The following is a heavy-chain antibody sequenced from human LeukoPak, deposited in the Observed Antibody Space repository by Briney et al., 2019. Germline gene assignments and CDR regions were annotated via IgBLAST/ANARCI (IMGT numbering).Heavy chain of an antibody. CDR1: GGSISSSSYY. D-gene: IGHD6-6*01. J-gene: IGHJ4*02. CDR3: ASYTSSGAYFDY. CDR2: IYASGST. Sequence: SETLSLTCTVSGGSISSSSYYWGWIRQPAGKGLEWIGRIYASGSTDYNPSLKSRVTMSVDTSKNQFSLKLSSVTAADTAVYYCASYTSSGAYFDYWGQGTLATVSS. V-gene: IGHV4-61*02.